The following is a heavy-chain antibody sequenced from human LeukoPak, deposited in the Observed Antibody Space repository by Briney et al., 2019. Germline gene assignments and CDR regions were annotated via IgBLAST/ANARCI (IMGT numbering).Heavy chain of an antibody. D-gene: IGHD1-1*01. V-gene: IGHV3-11*01. CDR3: VRDDGHHWFDF. CDR1: GFIFSDYY. CDR2: ISSSGTPK. Sequence: MTGGSLRLSCGASGFIFSDYYTSWIRQAPGKGLEWISYISSSGTPKYYADSVKGRFTISRDNAKKSLFLQMNSLRDEDTAVYYCVRDDGHHWFDFWGQGTLVTVSS. J-gene: IGHJ4*02.